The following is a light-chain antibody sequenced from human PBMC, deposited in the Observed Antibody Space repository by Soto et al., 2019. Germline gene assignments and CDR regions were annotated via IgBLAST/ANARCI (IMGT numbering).Light chain of an antibody. CDR3: QQSYSNPRT. Sequence: DIQMTQSPSSLSASVGDRVTITCQASQDISNYLNWYQQKPGKAPKLLIYDASNLETGVPSRFSGSGSGTDFTLTISSLQPEDFATYYCQQSYSNPRTFGQGTKVDI. V-gene: IGKV1-33*01. CDR1: QDISNY. J-gene: IGKJ1*01. CDR2: DAS.